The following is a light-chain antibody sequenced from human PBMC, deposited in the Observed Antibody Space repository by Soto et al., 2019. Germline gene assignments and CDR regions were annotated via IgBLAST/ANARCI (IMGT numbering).Light chain of an antibody. Sequence: EIVMTQSPATLSVSPGERATLSCRASQSVSTNLAWYQQKPGQAPRLLIYGASTRATGLPARFSGSGSGTEFTLTISSLQSEDFAVYYCQQYNDLLLYTFGQGTKLEIK. CDR3: QQYNDLLLYT. V-gene: IGKV3-15*01. J-gene: IGKJ2*01. CDR2: GAS. CDR1: QSVSTN.